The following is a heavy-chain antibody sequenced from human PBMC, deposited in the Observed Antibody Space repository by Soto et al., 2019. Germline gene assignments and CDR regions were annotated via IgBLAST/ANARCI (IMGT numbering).Heavy chain of an antibody. D-gene: IGHD3-22*01. V-gene: IGHV1-69*13. CDR3: ATSNYYDSSGSYYFDY. CDR2: IIPIFGTA. J-gene: IGHJ4*02. Sequence: EASVKVSCKASGGTFSSYAISWVRQAPGQGLEWMGGIIPIFGTANYAQKFQGRVTITADESTSTAYMELSSLRSEDTAVYYCATSNYYDSSGSYYFDYWGQGTLVTVSS. CDR1: GGTFSSYA.